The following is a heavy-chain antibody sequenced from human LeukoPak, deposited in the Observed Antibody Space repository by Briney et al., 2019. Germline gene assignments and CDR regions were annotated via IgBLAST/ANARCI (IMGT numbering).Heavy chain of an antibody. V-gene: IGHV3-7*01. D-gene: IGHD6-19*01. CDR3: ARVIAVAGGTMDV. Sequence: GGSLRLSCAASGFTFSSYWMSLVRQAPGKGLEWVANIKQDGSEKYYVDSVKGRFTISRDNAKNSLYVQMNSLRAEDTAVYYCARVIAVAGGTMDVWGKGTTVTVSS. J-gene: IGHJ6*03. CDR2: IKQDGSEK. CDR1: GFTFSSYW.